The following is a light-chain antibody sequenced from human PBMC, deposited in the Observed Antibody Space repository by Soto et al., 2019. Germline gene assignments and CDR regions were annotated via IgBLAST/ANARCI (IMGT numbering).Light chain of an antibody. CDR1: QSISSW. CDR2: KAS. V-gene: IGKV1-5*03. CDR3: QQYNSYS. Sequence: RSTLSASVGDRVTITCRASQSISSWLAWYQQKPGKAPKLLIYKASSLESGVPSRFSGSGSGTEFTLTISSLQPDDFATYYCQQYNSYSFGQGTTVDIK. J-gene: IGKJ1*01.